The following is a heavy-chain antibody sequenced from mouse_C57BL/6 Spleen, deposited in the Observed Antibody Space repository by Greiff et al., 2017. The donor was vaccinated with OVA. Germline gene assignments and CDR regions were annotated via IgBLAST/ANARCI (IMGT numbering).Heavy chain of an antibody. CDR3: ARAEDSFAY. Sequence: VQLQQPGAELVMPGASVKLSCKASGYTFTSYWMHWVKQRPGQGLEWIGEIDPSDSYTNYTQPFKGKSQLTVDKYSSTAYMQLSSLTSEDSAVYYCARAEDSFAYWGQGTLVTVSA. CDR2: IDPSDSYT. CDR1: GYTFTSYW. V-gene: IGHV1-69*01. J-gene: IGHJ3*01.